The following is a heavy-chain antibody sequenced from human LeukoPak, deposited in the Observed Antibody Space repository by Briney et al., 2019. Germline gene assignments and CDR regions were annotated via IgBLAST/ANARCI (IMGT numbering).Heavy chain of an antibody. J-gene: IGHJ3*02. V-gene: IGHV5-51*01. D-gene: IGHD6-13*01. Sequence: GESLKISCKGSGYSFTSYWIGWVRQMPGKGLEWMGIIYPGDSDTRYSPSFQGQVTISADKSISTAYLQWSSLKASDTAMYYCARRRNSIAAALDAFDIWGQGTMVTVSS. CDR3: ARRRNSIAAALDAFDI. CDR1: GYSFTSYW. CDR2: IYPGDSDT.